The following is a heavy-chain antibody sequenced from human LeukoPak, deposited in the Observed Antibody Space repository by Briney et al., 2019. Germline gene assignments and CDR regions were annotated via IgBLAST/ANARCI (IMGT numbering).Heavy chain of an antibody. CDR1: GYTFTSYY. V-gene: IGHV1-46*01. CDR2: INPSGGST. Sequence: ASVKVSCKASGYTFTSYYMHWVRQAPGQGLEWMGIINPSGGSTSYAQKFQGRVTMTRDTSTSTVYMELSSLRSEDTAVYCCARVYYDFWSGYYSDYWGQGTLVTVSS. J-gene: IGHJ4*02. CDR3: ARVYYDFWSGYYSDY. D-gene: IGHD3-3*01.